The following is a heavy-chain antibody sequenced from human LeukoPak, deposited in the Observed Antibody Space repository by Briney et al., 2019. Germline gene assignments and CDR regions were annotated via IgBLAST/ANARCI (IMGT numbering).Heavy chain of an antibody. J-gene: IGHJ4*02. CDR2: ISGSGGST. Sequence: PGGSLRLSCVASGFTFSSYAMSWVRQAPGKGLEWVSAISGSGGSTYYADSVKGRFTISRDNSKNTLYLQMNSLRAEDTAVYYCAKRENWRGIAVAANLGVFDYWGQGTLVTVSS. D-gene: IGHD6-19*01. CDR1: GFTFSSYA. V-gene: IGHV3-23*01. CDR3: AKRENWRGIAVAANLGVFDY.